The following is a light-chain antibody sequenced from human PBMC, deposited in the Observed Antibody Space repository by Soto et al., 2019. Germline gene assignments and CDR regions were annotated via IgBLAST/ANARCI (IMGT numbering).Light chain of an antibody. CDR2: AAS. V-gene: IGKV1-39*01. Sequence: EIQVTQSPVSLSASVGDRVTITCRTSQGISTYLNWYQQKAGDAPRLLISAASDLQKGVPSRFSGSGSGADFTLTISSLRPEDFATYYCQQAYITPYTFGQGAKLEI. J-gene: IGKJ2*01. CDR3: QQAYITPYT. CDR1: QGISTY.